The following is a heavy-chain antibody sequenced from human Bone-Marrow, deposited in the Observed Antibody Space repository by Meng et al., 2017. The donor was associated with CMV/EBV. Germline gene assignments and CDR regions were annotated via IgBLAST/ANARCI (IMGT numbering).Heavy chain of an antibody. D-gene: IGHD5-18*01. V-gene: IGHV1-69*05. CDR2: IIPIFGTA. CDR3: ARDGGYSYGVGKD. J-gene: IGHJ1*01. Sequence: SVKVSCKASGGTFSSYAISWVRQAPGQGLEWMGGIIPIFGTANYAQKFQGRVTITTDESTSTAYMELSSLRSEDTAVYYCARDGGYSYGVGKDWGLGTLVTVSS. CDR1: GGTFSSYA.